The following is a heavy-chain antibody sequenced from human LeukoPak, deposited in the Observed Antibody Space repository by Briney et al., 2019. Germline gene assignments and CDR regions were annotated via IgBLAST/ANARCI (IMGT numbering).Heavy chain of an antibody. CDR1: GFPFTNYW. V-gene: IGHV3-7*03. Sequence: PGGSLRLSCATSGFPFTNYWMTWVRQAPGKGLEWVANIEQDGSVKYYVDSVKGRFTISRDNAKNSVYLQMISLRAEDTAVYKCARIGYSSSSLDFWGRGTLVTVSS. D-gene: IGHD6-6*01. J-gene: IGHJ4*02. CDR2: IEQDGSVK. CDR3: ARIGYSSSSLDF.